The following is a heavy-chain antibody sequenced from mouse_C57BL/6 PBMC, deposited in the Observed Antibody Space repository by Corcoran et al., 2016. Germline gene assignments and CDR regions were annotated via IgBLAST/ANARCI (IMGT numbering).Heavy chain of an antibody. CDR2: INTYSGVP. CDR1: GYTFTTYG. CDR3: ATLYYGSSAWFAY. D-gene: IGHD1-1*01. V-gene: IGHV9-3*01. J-gene: IGHJ3*01. Sequence: QIQLVQSGPELKKPGETVKIYCKASGYTFTTYGMSWVKQAPGKGLKWMGWINTYSGVPTYADDFKGRFAFSLETSASTAYLQINNLKNEDTATYFCATLYYGSSAWFAYWGQGTLVTVSA.